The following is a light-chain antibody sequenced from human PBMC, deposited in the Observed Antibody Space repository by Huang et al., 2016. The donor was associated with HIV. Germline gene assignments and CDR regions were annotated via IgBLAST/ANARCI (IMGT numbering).Light chain of an antibody. Sequence: DIQITQSPSSLSASVGDRVIITCRASQNINRYLNWYQQQPGKAPKLLISGASKLQSGVPSSFSGSGSRKHFTLAISSLQPEDSATYYCQQSAVTPRTFGQGTKLEI. CDR1: QNINRY. J-gene: IGKJ2*01. CDR2: GAS. V-gene: IGKV1-39*01. CDR3: QQSAVTPRT.